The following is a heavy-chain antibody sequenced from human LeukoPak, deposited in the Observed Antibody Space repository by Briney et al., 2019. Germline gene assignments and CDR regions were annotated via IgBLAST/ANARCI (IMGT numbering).Heavy chain of an antibody. J-gene: IGHJ5*02. CDR1: GFTFSSYA. Sequence: GGSLRLSCAASGFTFSSYAMSWVRQAPGKGLEWVSAISGSGGSTYYADSVKGRFTISRDNSKNTLYLQMNSLRAEDTAVYYCVKDLVYYGSGSLDPWGQGTLVTVSS. D-gene: IGHD3-10*01. CDR3: VKDLVYYGSGSLDP. CDR2: ISGSGGST. V-gene: IGHV3-23*01.